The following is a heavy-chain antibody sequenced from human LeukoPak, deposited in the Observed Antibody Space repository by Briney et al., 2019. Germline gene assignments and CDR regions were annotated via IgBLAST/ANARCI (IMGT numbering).Heavy chain of an antibody. J-gene: IGHJ4*02. CDR2: IYDTGTPT. CDR3: ARLTKGEQWLAYYFDY. V-gene: IGHV4-59*08. D-gene: IGHD6-19*01. Sequence: PSETLSLTCTVSGGSISGFVWSWIRQPPGEGLDYIGFIYDTGTPTNYNPLLKRLVTLSVDTSKNQFSLNLKSVTAADTAVYYCARLTKGEQWLAYYFDYWGQGALVTVSS. CDR1: GGSISGFV.